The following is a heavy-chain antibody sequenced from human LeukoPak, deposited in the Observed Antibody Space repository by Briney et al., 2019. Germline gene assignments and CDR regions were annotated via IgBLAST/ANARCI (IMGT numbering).Heavy chain of an antibody. V-gene: IGHV4-59*12. CDR1: GGSISGYY. Sequence: SETLSLTCTVSGGSISGYYWSWIRQPPGKGLEWIGYIYYSGSTNYNPSLKSRVTISVDTSKNKFSLKLSSVTAADTAVYYCAREADSSGYYFDYWGQGTLVTVSS. J-gene: IGHJ4*02. CDR3: AREADSSGYYFDY. D-gene: IGHD3-22*01. CDR2: IYYSGST.